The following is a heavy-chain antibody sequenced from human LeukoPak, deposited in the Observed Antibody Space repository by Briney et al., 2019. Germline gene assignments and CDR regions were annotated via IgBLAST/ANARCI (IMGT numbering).Heavy chain of an antibody. CDR3: TTGYYDFWIDY. CDR2: IKSKTDGGTT. D-gene: IGHD3-3*01. CDR1: GSTFSSYS. Sequence: PGGSLRLSCAASGSTFSSYSMNWVRQAPGKGLEWVGRIKSKTDGGTTDYAAPVKGRFTISRDDSKNTLYLQMNSLKTEDTAVYYCTTGYYDFWIDYWGQGTLVTVSS. V-gene: IGHV3-15*01. J-gene: IGHJ4*02.